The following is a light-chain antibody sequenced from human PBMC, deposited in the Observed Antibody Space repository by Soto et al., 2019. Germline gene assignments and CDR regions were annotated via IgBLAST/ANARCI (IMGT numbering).Light chain of an antibody. J-gene: IGKJ1*01. CDR2: GAS. CDR3: QQYDSKPQT. V-gene: IGKV3-20*01. CDR1: RSVSGNY. Sequence: EIVLTQSPGTLSLSPGERATLSCRASRSVSGNYIAWYQQKPGQAPRLLIYGASSRATGIPDRFSGSGSGTDFTLTISRLEPEDFAVYYCQQYDSKPQTFGQGTTVEI.